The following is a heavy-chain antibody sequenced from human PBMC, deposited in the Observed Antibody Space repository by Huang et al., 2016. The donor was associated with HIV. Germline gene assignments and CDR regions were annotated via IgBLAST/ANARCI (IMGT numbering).Heavy chain of an antibody. J-gene: IGHJ5*02. CDR3: VRDQGRLAVGGIDNWFDP. V-gene: IGHV4-59*02. CDR1: GDSVSSHY. CDR2: GYDSVTI. D-gene: IGHD6-19*01. Sequence: QVRLQESGPGLVKPSETLSLSCTVSGDSVSSHYWGWIRHPPGKGLEWIGTGYDSVTIKYNPRLKSRITISVDTSKNGFSLNITSVSAADTAMYFCVRDQGRLAVGGIDNWFDPWGQGALVTVSS.